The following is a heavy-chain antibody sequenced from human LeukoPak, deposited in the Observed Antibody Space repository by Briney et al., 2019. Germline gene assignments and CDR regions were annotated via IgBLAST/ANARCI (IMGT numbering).Heavy chain of an antibody. CDR3: AKAAYDSSGYPNWFDP. J-gene: IGHJ5*02. D-gene: IGHD3-22*01. CDR1: GFTFSSYA. V-gene: IGHV3-23*01. CDR2: ISGSGGST. Sequence: GGSLRLSCAASGFTFSSYAMSWVCQAPGKGLEWVSAISGSGGSTYYADSVKGRFTISRDNSKNTLYLQMNSLRAEDTAVYYCAKAAYDSSGYPNWFDPWGQGTLVTVSS.